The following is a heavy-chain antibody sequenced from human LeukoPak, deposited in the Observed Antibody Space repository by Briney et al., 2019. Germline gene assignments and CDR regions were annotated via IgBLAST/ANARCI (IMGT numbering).Heavy chain of an antibody. CDR2: IIPILGIA. V-gene: IGHV1-69*04. CDR1: GGTFSSYA. Sequence: SVKVSCKASGGTFSSYAISWVRQAPGQGLEWMGRIIPILGIANYAQKFQGRVTITADKSTSTAYMELSSLRSEDTAVYYCARGGPIVVVSRRGYYYGMDVWGQGTTVTVSS. D-gene: IGHD2-2*01. J-gene: IGHJ6*02. CDR3: ARGGPIVVVSRRGYYYGMDV.